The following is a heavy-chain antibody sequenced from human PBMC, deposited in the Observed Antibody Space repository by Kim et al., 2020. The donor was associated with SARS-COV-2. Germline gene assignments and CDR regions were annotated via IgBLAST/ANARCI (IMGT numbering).Heavy chain of an antibody. J-gene: IGHJ4*02. D-gene: IGHD3-22*01. CDR1: GFTFSSYA. CDR3: AKGPRIVVVTTYYYFDY. V-gene: IGHV3-23*01. CDR2: ISGSGGST. Sequence: GGSLRLSCAASGFTFSSYAMSWVRQAPGKGLEWVSAISGSGGSTYYADSVKGRFTISRDNSKNTLYLQMNSLRAEDTAVYYCAKGPRIVVVTTYYYFDYWGQGTLVTVSS.